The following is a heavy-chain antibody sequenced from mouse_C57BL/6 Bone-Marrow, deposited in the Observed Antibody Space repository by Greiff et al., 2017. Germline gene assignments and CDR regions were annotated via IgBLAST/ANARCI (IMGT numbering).Heavy chain of an antibody. CDR2: IDPSDSYT. D-gene: IGHD1-1*01. J-gene: IGHJ4*01. CDR3: ARGVITP. Sequence: QVQLQQPGAELVRPGTSVKLSCKASGYTFTRYWMHWVKQRPGQGLEWIGVIDPSDSYTNYNQKFKGKATLTVDTSSSTAYMQLSSLTSEDSAVYYCARGVITPWGQGTSVTVSS. CDR1: GYTFTRYW. V-gene: IGHV1-59*01.